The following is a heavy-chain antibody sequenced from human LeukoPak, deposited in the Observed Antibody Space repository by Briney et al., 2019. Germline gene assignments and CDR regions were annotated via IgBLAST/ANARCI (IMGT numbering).Heavy chain of an antibody. Sequence: GESLKISCKGSGYSFTSYWIGWVRQMPGKGLEWMGIIYPGDSDTRYSPSFQGQVTISADKSISTAYLQWSSLKTSDTAMYYCARPPTYGGLPPGAFDIWGQGTMVTVSS. D-gene: IGHD4-23*01. CDR3: ARPPTYGGLPPGAFDI. CDR1: GYSFTSYW. V-gene: IGHV5-51*01. CDR2: IYPGDSDT. J-gene: IGHJ3*02.